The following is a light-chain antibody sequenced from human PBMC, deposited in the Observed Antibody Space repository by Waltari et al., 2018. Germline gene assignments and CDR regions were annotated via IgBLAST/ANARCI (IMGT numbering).Light chain of an antibody. V-gene: IGKV2-28*01. CDR3: MQALQTPLFT. CDR2: LGS. Sequence: DIVMTQSPLSLPVTPAAPASISCRSSQRLLHSNGYNYLYWYLQKPGQSPQLLIYLGSNRASGVPDRFSGSGSGTDFTLKISRVEAEDVGVYYCMQALQTPLFTFGPGTKVDIK. J-gene: IGKJ3*01. CDR1: QRLLHSNGYNY.